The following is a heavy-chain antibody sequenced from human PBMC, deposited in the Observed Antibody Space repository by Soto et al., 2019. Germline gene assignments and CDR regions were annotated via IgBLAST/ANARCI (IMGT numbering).Heavy chain of an antibody. CDR3: AKEYGSGSYYYYYGMDV. CDR1: GFTFSSYG. J-gene: IGHJ6*02. V-gene: IGHV3-30*18. Sequence: QVQLVESGGGVVQPGRSLRLSCAASGFTFSSYGMHWVRQAPGKGLEWVAVISYDGSNKYYADSVKGRFTISRDNYXNXLYLQMNSLRAEDTAVYYCAKEYGSGSYYYYYGMDVWGQGTTVTVSS. CDR2: ISYDGSNK. D-gene: IGHD3-10*01.